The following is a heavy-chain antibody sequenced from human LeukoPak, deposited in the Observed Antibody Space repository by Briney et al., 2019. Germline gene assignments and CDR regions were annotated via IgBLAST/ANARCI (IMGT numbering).Heavy chain of an antibody. V-gene: IGHV3-15*01. CDR3: TTGEGYYYYYMDV. D-gene: IGHD1-26*01. J-gene: IGHJ6*03. CDR1: GFTFSNDR. Sequence: GGSLRLSCAASGFTFSNDRMSWVRQAPGKGLEWVGRIKSKTDGGTTGYAAPVKGRFTISRDDSKNTLYLQMNSLKTEDTAVYYCTTGEGYYYYYMDVWGKGTTVTVSS. CDR2: IKSKTDGGTT.